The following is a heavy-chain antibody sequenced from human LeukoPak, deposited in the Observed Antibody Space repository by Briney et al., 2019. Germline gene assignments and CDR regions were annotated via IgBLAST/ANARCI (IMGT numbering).Heavy chain of an antibody. D-gene: IGHD1-26*01. CDR3: ARGGGDYYYMDV. J-gene: IGHJ6*03. CDR1: GFNFNEYD. Sequence: GGSLRLSCAASGFNFNEYDMNWVRQAPGKGLEWVSYISSSSSTIYYADSVKGRFTISRDNAKNSLYLQMNSLRAEDTAVYYCARGGGDYYYMDVWGKGTTVTVSS. CDR2: ISSSSSTI. V-gene: IGHV3-48*01.